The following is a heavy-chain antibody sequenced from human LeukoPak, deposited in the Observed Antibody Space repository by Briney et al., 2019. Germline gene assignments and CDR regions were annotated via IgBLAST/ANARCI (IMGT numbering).Heavy chain of an antibody. J-gene: IGHJ4*02. CDR3: ARGSSGSYTTNFDY. V-gene: IGHV4-4*09. CDR1: GGSISSYY. CDR2: IYTSGST. D-gene: IGHD1-26*01. Sequence: SETLSLTCTVSGGSISSYYWSWIRQPPGKGLEWIGYIYTSGSTNYNPSLKSRVTISVDTSKNQFSLKLSSVTAANTAMYYCARGSSGSYTTNFDYWGQGTLVSVSS.